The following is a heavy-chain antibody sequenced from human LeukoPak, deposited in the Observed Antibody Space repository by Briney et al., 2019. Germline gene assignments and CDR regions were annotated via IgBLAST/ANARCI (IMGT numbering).Heavy chain of an antibody. CDR3: AGDTYRYYYDSSGYWEPVY. CDR1: GFTFSSYS. J-gene: IGHJ4*02. D-gene: IGHD3-22*01. Sequence: SGGSLRLSCAASGFTFSSYSMNWVRQAPGKGLEWVSSISSSSSYIYYADSVRGRFTISRDNAKNSLYLQMNSLRAEDTALYYCAGDTYRYYYDSSGYWEPVYWGQGTLVTVSS. V-gene: IGHV3-21*01. CDR2: ISSSSSYI.